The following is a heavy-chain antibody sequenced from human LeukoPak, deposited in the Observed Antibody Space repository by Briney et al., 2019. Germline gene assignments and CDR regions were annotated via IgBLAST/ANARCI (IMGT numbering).Heavy chain of an antibody. CDR2: VSRTSSTI. D-gene: IGHD1-26*01. CDR3: VRIRDSGSYYFYYGMDV. Sequence: GGSLRLSCAVSGFTFSNYSMNWVRQAPGKGLEWVSYVSRTSSTILYADSVKGRFTISRDKAKNSVYLQMNSLRDEDTAVYYCVRIRDSGSYYFYYGMDVWGQGTTVTVSS. J-gene: IGHJ6*02. V-gene: IGHV3-48*02. CDR1: GFTFSNYS.